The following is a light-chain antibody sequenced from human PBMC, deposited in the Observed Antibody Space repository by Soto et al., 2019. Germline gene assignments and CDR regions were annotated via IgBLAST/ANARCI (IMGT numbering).Light chain of an antibody. CDR2: DSF. CDR1: QSVTIY. CDR3: QQRSSWPLT. J-gene: IGKJ4*01. Sequence: EIVLTHSPATLSLSPGERATFSCRASQSVTIYLAWYQQKPGQAPRLLIYDSFNRATAIAARFSGSGSGTDFTLTSSSLEPEDFAVYYCQQRSSWPLTFGGGTKVEIK. V-gene: IGKV3-11*01.